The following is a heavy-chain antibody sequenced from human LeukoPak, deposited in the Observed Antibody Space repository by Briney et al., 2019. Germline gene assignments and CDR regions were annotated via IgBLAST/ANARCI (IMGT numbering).Heavy chain of an antibody. D-gene: IGHD2-2*01. CDR1: GGSIGSYY. CDR2: IFYSGST. J-gene: IGHJ4*02. V-gene: IGHV4-59*08. CDR3: ARLVVPAAMIDY. Sequence: SETLSLTCTVSGGSIGSYYWSWIRQPPGKGLEWIGNIFYSGSTNYNPSLQSRVSISVDASKNQFSLKLSSVTAADTAVYYCARLVVPAAMIDYWGQGTLVTVSS.